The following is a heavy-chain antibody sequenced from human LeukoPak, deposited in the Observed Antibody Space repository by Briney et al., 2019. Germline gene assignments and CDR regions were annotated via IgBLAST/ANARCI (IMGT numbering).Heavy chain of an antibody. CDR1: GGSISSSSYY. CDR3: AAYYGDQYFDY. D-gene: IGHD4-17*01. V-gene: IGHV4-39*07. Sequence: PSETLSLTCTVSGGSISSSSYYWGWIRQPPGKGLEWIGSIYYSGSTNYNPSLKSRVTISVDTSKNQFSLKLSSVTAADAAVYYCAAYYGDQYFDYWAREPWSPSPQ. J-gene: IGHJ4*02. CDR2: IYYSGST.